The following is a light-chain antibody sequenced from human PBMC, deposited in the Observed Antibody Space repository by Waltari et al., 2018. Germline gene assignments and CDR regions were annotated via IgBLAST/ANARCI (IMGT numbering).Light chain of an antibody. CDR1: QAITKY. Sequence: DIQMTQSPSSLSASVGDRVTITCQASQAITKYLNWYEQKPGEAPKLLIYDVSKLETGVPSRFSGSGSGTDFSLTISSVQVEDVATYYCQQYDDFPYTFGQGTKLEIK. V-gene: IGKV1-33*01. CDR3: QQYDDFPYT. CDR2: DVS. J-gene: IGKJ2*01.